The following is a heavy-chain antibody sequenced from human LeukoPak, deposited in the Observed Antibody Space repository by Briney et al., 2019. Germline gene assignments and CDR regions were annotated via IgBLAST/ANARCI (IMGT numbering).Heavy chain of an antibody. Sequence: GGSLRLSCAASGFTFSNYWMHWFRQAPGKGLVWVSRINYDGSTNYADSVKGRFTISRDNARNTLYMQMNSLRAEDTAVYYCVRGCSSTSCYPFDCWGQGTLVTVSS. J-gene: IGHJ4*02. D-gene: IGHD2-2*01. CDR3: VRGCSSTSCYPFDC. CDR2: INYDGST. CDR1: GFTFSNYW. V-gene: IGHV3-74*01.